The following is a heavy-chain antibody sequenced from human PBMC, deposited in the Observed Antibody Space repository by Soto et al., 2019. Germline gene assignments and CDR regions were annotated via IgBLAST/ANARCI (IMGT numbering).Heavy chain of an antibody. J-gene: IGHJ4*02. V-gene: IGHV3-23*01. CDR1: GFTLRNYA. D-gene: IGHD3-16*01. CDR2: ISANDVGT. CDR3: AKADNAYTWDNSHRFDY. Sequence: GGSLRLSCEASGFTLRNYAMTWVRQAPGKGLEWVSLISANDVGTYYAESVKTRFTISTDQSRNTVYLQMDSLRADDTAIYYCAKADNAYTWDNSHRFDYCGQRTLVTASS.